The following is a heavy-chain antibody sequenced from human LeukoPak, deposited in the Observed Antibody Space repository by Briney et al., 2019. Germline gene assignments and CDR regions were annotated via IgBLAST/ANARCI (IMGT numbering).Heavy chain of an antibody. V-gene: IGHV3-23*01. CDR1: GFTFSDSA. J-gene: IGHJ4*02. CDR2: ISGSGGST. D-gene: IGHD1-14*01. CDR3: AKLHNLNSDY. Sequence: GGSLRLSCAASGFTFSDSAMNWVRQAPGKGLEWVSTISGSGGSTYYAGSVKGRFTISRDNSKNTLYLQMNSLRAEDTAVYYCAKLHNLNSDYWGQGTLVTVSS.